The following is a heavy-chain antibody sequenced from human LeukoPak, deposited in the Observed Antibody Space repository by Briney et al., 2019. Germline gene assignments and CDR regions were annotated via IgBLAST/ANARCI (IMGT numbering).Heavy chain of an antibody. Sequence: GASVKVSCKASGGTFSSYAISWVRQAPGQGLEWMGGFIPIFGTANYAQKFQGRVTITADESTSTAYMELSSLRSEDTAVYYCAARGDYGDYVRFDYWGQGTLVTVSS. D-gene: IGHD4-17*01. CDR2: FIPIFGTA. CDR3: AARGDYGDYVRFDY. CDR1: GGTFSSYA. J-gene: IGHJ4*02. V-gene: IGHV1-69*13.